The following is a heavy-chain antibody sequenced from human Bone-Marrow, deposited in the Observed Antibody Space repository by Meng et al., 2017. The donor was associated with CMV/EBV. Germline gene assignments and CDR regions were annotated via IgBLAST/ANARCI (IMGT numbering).Heavy chain of an antibody. J-gene: IGHJ6*02. CDR3: ARYMAICGVKLYGMDV. D-gene: IGHD3-3*01. V-gene: IGHV3-30-3*01. CDR2: ISYDGNNK. CDR1: GVNFADYP. Sequence: GESLKMSCAAPGVNFADYPINWVRQAPGKGLVWVAFISYDGNNKYYAHSVRGRFSVSRDNCKNTVFLQMEGLRVEYTAVYYCARYMAICGVKLYGMDVWGQGTSVTVSS.